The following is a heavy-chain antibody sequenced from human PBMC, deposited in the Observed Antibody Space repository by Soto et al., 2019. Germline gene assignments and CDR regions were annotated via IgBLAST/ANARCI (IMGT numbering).Heavy chain of an antibody. CDR3: ARIPWVAAAGRSWDWFDP. V-gene: IGHV4-34*01. CDR2: INHSGST. Sequence: QVQLQQWGAGLLKPSETLSLTCAVYGGSFSGYYWSWIRQPPGKGLEGFGEINHSGSTNYNPSLKSRVTISVDTSKNQFSLKLSSVTAADTAVYYCARIPWVAAAGRSWDWFDPWGQGTLFTVSS. CDR1: GGSFSGYY. D-gene: IGHD6-13*01. J-gene: IGHJ5*02.